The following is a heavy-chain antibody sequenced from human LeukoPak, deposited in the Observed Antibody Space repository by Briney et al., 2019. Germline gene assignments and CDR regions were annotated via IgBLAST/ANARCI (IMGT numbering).Heavy chain of an antibody. CDR3: AKRYSSTWYYFDY. V-gene: IGHV3-15*01. Sequence: GGSLRLSCAASGFTFSNAWMSWVRQAPGKGLEWVGRIKSKTDGGTTDYAAPVKGRFTISRDDSKNTLYLQMNSLRAEDTAVYYCAKRYSSTWYYFDYWGQGTLLTVSS. J-gene: IGHJ4*02. D-gene: IGHD6-13*01. CDR2: IKSKTDGGTT. CDR1: GFTFSNAW.